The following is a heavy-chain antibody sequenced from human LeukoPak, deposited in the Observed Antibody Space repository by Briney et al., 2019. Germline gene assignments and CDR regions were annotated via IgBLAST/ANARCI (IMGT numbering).Heavy chain of an antibody. CDR2: IKQDGSEK. J-gene: IGHJ4*02. CDR1: GFTFSSYW. Sequence: PGGSLRLSCAASGFTFSSYWMSWVRQAPGKGLEWVANIKQDGSEKYYVDSVKGRFTISRDNAENSLYLQMNSLRGEDTAVYYCAREFTSAYSGSSRGLWGQGTLVTVSS. V-gene: IGHV3-7*01. CDR3: AREFTSAYSGSSRGL. D-gene: IGHD1-26*01.